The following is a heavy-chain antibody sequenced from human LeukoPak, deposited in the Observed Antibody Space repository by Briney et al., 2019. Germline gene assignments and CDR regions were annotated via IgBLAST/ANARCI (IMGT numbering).Heavy chain of an antibody. CDR1: GGSISSDNYQ. V-gene: IGHV4-61*09. CDR3: ARTARTYDS. Sequence: MASQTLSLTCTVSGGSISSDNYQWSWIRQPPGKGLEVIGYTYIGGDTNYNPSLRSRVTISLDTSKNQFSLKMTSVTAADTAVYYCARTARTYDSWGQGILVTVSS. J-gene: IGHJ4*02. CDR2: TYIGGDT. D-gene: IGHD1-14*01.